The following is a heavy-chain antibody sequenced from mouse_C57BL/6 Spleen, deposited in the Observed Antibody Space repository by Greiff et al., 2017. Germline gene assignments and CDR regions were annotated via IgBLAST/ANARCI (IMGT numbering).Heavy chain of an antibody. D-gene: IGHD1-1*01. CDR2: IDPSDSYT. Sequence: QVQLQQPGAELVKPGASVKLSCKASGYTFTSYWMQWVKQRPGQGLEWIGEIDPSDSYTNYNQKFKGKATLTVDTSSSTAYMQLSSLTSEDSAVYYCAGDYYGSSYPFAYWGQGTLVTVSA. CDR3: AGDYYGSSYPFAY. J-gene: IGHJ3*01. V-gene: IGHV1-50*01. CDR1: GYTFTSYW.